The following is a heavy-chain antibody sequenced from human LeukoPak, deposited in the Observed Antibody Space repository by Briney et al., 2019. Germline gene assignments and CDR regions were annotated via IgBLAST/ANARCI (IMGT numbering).Heavy chain of an antibody. D-gene: IGHD5-12*01. CDR1: GFIFSSYW. CDR3: TRDPDHTGYDLLDF. V-gene: IGHV3-74*01. J-gene: IGHJ4*02. Sequence: GGSLRLSCAASGFIFSSYWMHWVRQAPGKGPVWVSRINGDGSSTSFADSVKGRFTISRDNAKNTLYLQMNSLRAEDTAVYYCTRDPDHTGYDLLDFWGQGTLVTVSS. CDR2: INGDGSST.